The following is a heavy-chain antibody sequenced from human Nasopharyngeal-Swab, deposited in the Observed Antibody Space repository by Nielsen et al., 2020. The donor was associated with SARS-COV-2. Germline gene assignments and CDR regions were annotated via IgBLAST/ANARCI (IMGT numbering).Heavy chain of an antibody. V-gene: IGHV1-69*01. Sequence: WVRRAPGQGLEWMGGIIPIFGTANYAQKFQGRVTITADESTSTAYMELSSLRSEDTAVYYCARGGITMVRGVIINYYYYYMDVWGKGTTVTVSS. J-gene: IGHJ6*03. D-gene: IGHD3-10*01. CDR2: IIPIFGTA. CDR3: ARGGITMVRGVIINYYYYYMDV.